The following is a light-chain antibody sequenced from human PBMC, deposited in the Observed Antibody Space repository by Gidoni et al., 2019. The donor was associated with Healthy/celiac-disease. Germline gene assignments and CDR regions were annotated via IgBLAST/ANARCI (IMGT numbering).Light chain of an antibody. Sequence: EVVLTQSPATLSLSPGERATLSCGASQSVSSNYVAWFPQKPGLAPRLLFYVAFRRVTGIPDRFSASWSGTDFTLTISRLEPEDFAVYYCQQYGSSSTWAFGQGTKVEI. J-gene: IGKJ1*01. CDR1: QSVSSNY. CDR2: VAF. V-gene: IGKV3D-20*01. CDR3: QQYGSSSTWA.